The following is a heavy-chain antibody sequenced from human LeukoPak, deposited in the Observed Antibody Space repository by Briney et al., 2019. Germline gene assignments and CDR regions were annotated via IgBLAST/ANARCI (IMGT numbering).Heavy chain of an antibody. V-gene: IGHV3-30*04. CDR1: GFTFSSYA. D-gene: IGHD2-15*01. CDR3: ARDSRYCSGGSCDSGLVQHNYYCDY. Sequence: GGSLRLSCAASGFTFSSYAMHWVRQAPGKGLEWVAVISYDGSNKYYADSVKGRFTISRDNSKNTLYLQMNSLRAEDTAVYYCARDSRYCSGGSCDSGLVQHNYYCDYWRQGTLVTVSS. CDR2: ISYDGSNK. J-gene: IGHJ4*02.